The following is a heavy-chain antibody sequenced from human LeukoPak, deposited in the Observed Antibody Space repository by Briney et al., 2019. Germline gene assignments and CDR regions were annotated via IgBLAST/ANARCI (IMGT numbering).Heavy chain of an antibody. Sequence: GASVKVSCKGSGYTFTNYAIHWLRQAPGQGPEWMGWINTKTRTPTYAQGFRGRFVFSLDTSVSTAYLQINGLKAEDTAVYYCARDVPYGSGSYSFLAFDIWGQGTMVTVSS. V-gene: IGHV7-4-1*02. D-gene: IGHD3-10*01. J-gene: IGHJ3*02. CDR3: ARDVPYGSGSYSFLAFDI. CDR1: GYTFTNYA. CDR2: INTKTRTP.